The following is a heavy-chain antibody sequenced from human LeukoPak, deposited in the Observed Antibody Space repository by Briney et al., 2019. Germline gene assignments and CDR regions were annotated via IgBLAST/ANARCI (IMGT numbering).Heavy chain of an antibody. J-gene: IGHJ4*02. CDR1: GFTFSSSG. V-gene: IGHV3-30*02. Sequence: GGSLRLSCAASGFTFSSSGMHWVRQAPGKGLEWVAFIRYDGNNEYYADSVKGRFTISRDNSKYTLYLQMNSLRPEDTAVYYCAKPLGRGTDCYPYWGQGALVTVPS. CDR2: IRYDGNNE. D-gene: IGHD2-21*01. CDR3: AKPLGRGTDCYPY.